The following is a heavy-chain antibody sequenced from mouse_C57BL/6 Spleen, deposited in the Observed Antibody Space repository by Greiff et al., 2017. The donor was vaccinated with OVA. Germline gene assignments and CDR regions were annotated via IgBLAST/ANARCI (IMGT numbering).Heavy chain of an antibody. D-gene: IGHD2-3*01. CDR2: IDPSDSET. CDR1: GYTFTSYW. Sequence: VQLQQSGAELVRPGSSVKLSCKASGYTFTSYWMHWVKQRPIQGLEWIGNIDPSDSETHYNQKFKDKATLTVDKSSSTAYMQLSSLTSEDAAVYYCARSGGYYPYWYFDVWGTGTTVTVSS. V-gene: IGHV1-52*01. CDR3: ARSGGYYPYWYFDV. J-gene: IGHJ1*03.